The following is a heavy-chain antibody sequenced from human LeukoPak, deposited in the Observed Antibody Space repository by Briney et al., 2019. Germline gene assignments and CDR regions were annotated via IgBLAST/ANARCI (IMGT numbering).Heavy chain of an antibody. D-gene: IGHD2/OR15-2a*01. Sequence: GGSLRLSCSASGFTFSSYAMHWVRQAPGKGLEWVAVISYDGGYKYYADSVKGRFTISRDNSKNTLSLQMNSLRAEDTSVYYCARDWFHAIDYWGQGTLVTVSS. J-gene: IGHJ4*02. CDR2: ISYDGGYK. CDR3: ARDWFHAIDY. V-gene: IGHV3-30*04. CDR1: GFTFSSYA.